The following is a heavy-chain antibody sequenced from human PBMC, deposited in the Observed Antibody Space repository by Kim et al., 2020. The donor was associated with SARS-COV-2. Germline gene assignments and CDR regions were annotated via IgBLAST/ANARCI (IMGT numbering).Heavy chain of an antibody. V-gene: IGHV3-43*02. CDR2: ISGDGGST. Sequence: GGSLRLSCAASGFTFDDYAMHWVRQAPGKGLEWVSLISGDGGSTYYADSVKGRFTISRDNSKNSLYLQMNSLRTEDTALYYCAKDLVAHRVVVNKIGLSIDYWGQGTLVTVSS. CDR3: AKDLVAHRVVVNKIGLSIDY. J-gene: IGHJ4*02. CDR1: GFTFDDYA. D-gene: IGHD3-22*01.